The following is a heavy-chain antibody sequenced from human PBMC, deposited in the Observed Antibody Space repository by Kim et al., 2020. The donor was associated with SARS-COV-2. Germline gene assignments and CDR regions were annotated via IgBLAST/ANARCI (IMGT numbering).Heavy chain of an antibody. Sequence: ASVKVSCKASGYTFTDYAMNWVRQAPGQGLEWMGWINNIGNPTYAQGFTGRFVFSLDYSGSTAYLQISSLTAEDTAVYYCGPGGMDVWGQGTTVTVSS. CDR2: INNIGNP. J-gene: IGHJ6*02. CDR1: GYTFTDYA. V-gene: IGHV7-4-1*02. CDR3: GPGGMDV.